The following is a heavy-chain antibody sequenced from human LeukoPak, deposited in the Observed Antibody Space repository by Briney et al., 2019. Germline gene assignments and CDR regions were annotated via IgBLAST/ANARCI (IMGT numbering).Heavy chain of an antibody. Sequence: ASVKVSCKVSGYTLTELSMHWVRQAPGKGLEWMGGCDPEDGETIYAQKFQGRVTMTEDTSTDTAYMELSSLRSEDTAVYYCATGTSIAVAGPFDYWGQGTLVTVSS. J-gene: IGHJ4*02. CDR3: ATGTSIAVAGPFDY. V-gene: IGHV1-24*01. CDR2: CDPEDGET. CDR1: GYTLTELS. D-gene: IGHD6-19*01.